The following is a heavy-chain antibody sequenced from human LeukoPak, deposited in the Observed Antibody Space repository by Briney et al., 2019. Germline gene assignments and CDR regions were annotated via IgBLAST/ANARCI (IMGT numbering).Heavy chain of an antibody. V-gene: IGHV4-59*01. CDR3: ARGGSELFWKFNWFDP. CDR1: GGSISSYY. CDR2: IYYSGST. D-gene: IGHD3-3*01. J-gene: IGHJ5*02. Sequence: PSETLSLTCTVSGGSISSYYWSWIRQPPGKGLEWIGYIYYSGSTNYNPSLKSRVTISVDTSKNQFSLKLSSVTAADTAVYYCARGGSELFWKFNWFDPWGQGTLVTVSS.